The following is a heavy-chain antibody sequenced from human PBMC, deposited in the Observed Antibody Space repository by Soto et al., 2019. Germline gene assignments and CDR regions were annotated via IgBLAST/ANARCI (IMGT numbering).Heavy chain of an antibody. CDR3: ARLPEY. D-gene: IGHD2-2*01. J-gene: IGHJ4*02. V-gene: IGHV4-30-2*01. CDR1: GGSISSGGYS. CDR2: MYHSGST. Sequence: SETLSLTCAVSGGSISSGGYSWSWIRQPPGKGLEWIGYMYHSGSTYYNPSLKSRVTISIDRSKNQFSLKLSSVTAADTAVYYHARLPEYWGQGIPVPGSA.